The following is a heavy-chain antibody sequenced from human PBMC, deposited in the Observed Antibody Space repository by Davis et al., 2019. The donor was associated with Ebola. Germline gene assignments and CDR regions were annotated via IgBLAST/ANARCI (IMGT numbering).Heavy chain of an antibody. Sequence: MPSETLSLTCTVSGGSISSGGYYWSWIRQHPGKGLEWIGYIYYSGSTYYNPSLKSRVTISVDTSKNQFSLKLSSVTAADTAVYYCARQLLGTAMVPLDYWGQGTLVTVSS. CDR1: GGSISSGGYY. J-gene: IGHJ4*02. V-gene: IGHV4-39*01. CDR3: ARQLLGTAMVPLDY. CDR2: IYYSGST. D-gene: IGHD5-18*01.